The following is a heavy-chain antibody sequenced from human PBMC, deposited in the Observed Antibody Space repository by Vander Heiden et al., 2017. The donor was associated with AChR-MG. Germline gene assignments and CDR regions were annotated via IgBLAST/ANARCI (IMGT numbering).Heavy chain of an antibody. Sequence: QLQLQESGPGLVKPSETLSLTCTVPGGSISSSSYYWGWIRQPPGKGLEWIGSIYYSGSTYYNPSLKSRVTISVDTSKNQFSLKLSSVTAADTAVYYCARKGPGYFDYWGQGTLVTVSS. CDR3: ARKGPGYFDY. J-gene: IGHJ4*02. V-gene: IGHV4-39*01. CDR1: GGSISSSSYY. CDR2: IYYSGST.